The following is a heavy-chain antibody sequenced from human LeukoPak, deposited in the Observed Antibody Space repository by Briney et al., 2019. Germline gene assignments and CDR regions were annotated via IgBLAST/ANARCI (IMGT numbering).Heavy chain of an antibody. CDR3: ARGSIAAAGIDC. D-gene: IGHD6-13*01. CDR1: GGSFSGYY. J-gene: IGHJ4*02. Sequence: SETLSLTCAVYGGSFSGYYWSWIRQPPGKGLEWIGYIYYSGSTNYNPSLKSRVTISVDTSKNQFSLKLSSVTAADTAVYHCARGSIAAAGIDCWGQGTLVTVSS. CDR2: IYYSGST. V-gene: IGHV4-59*01.